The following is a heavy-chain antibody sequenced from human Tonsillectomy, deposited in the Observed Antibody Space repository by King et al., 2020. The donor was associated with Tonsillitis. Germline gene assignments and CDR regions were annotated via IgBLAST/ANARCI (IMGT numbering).Heavy chain of an antibody. D-gene: IGHD7-27*01. CDR3: ARGLGYYYYGMDV. CDR2: INHSGST. CDR1: GGSFSGYY. J-gene: IGHJ6*02. V-gene: IGHV4-34*01. Sequence: VQLPQWGAGLLKPSETLSLTCAVYGGSFSGYYWSWIRQPPGKGLEWIGEINHSGSTNYNPSLKSRVTISVDTSKNQFSLKVSSVTAADTAVYYCARGLGYYYYGMDVWGQGTTVTVSS.